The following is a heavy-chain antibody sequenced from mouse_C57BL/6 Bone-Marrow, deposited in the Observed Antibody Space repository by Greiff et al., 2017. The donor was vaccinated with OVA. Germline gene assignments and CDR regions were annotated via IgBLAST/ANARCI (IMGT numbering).Heavy chain of an antibody. Sequence: VQLQQSGTVLARPGASVKMSCKTSGYTFTSYWMHWVKQRPGQGLEWIGAIYPGNSDTSYNQKFKGKAKLTAVTSASTAYMELSSLTNEDSAVYYCTRVFYYGNYRDYFDYWGQGTTLTVSS. CDR2: IYPGNSDT. CDR3: TRVFYYGNYRDYFDY. J-gene: IGHJ2*01. D-gene: IGHD2-1*01. CDR1: GYTFTSYW. V-gene: IGHV1-5*01.